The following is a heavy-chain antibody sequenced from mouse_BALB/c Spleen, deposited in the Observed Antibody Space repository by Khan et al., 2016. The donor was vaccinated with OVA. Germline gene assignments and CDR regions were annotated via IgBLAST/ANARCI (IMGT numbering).Heavy chain of an antibody. CDR2: IWSDGST. V-gene: IGHV2-6-1*01. D-gene: IGHD2-10*01. CDR1: GFSLTNYG. Sequence: QVRLQQSGPGLVAPSQSLSITCTISGFSLTNYGVHWVRQPPGKGPEWLVVIWSDGSTTYNSALKSRLTISKDNSKSQVFLKMNSLQTDDTAMYFCARQPYYHYNIMDYWGQGTSVTVSS. CDR3: ARQPYYHYNIMDY. J-gene: IGHJ4*01.